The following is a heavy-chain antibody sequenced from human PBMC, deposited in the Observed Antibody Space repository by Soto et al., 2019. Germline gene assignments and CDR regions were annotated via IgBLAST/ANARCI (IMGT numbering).Heavy chain of an antibody. Sequence: SETLSLTCSVSGASVSSGGYFWTWIRQLPGKGLEWIGYIYSSGGTNYNPSLQSRVTMSVDTSKNQFSLKLSSVTAADTAVYYCARDSYCGGDCFDYWGQGTLATVSS. CDR3: ARDSYCGGDCFDY. D-gene: IGHD2-21*01. CDR1: GASVSSGGYF. CDR2: IYSSGGT. V-gene: IGHV4-61*08. J-gene: IGHJ4*02.